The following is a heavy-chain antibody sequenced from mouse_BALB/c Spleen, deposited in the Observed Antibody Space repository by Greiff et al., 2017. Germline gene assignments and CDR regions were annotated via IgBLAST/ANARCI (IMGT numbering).Heavy chain of an antibody. CDR1: GYTFTSYW. Sequence: QVQLKESGAELAKPGASVKMSCKASGYTFTSYWMHWVKQRPGQGLEWIGYINPSTGYTEYNQKFKDKATLTADKSSSTAYMQLSSLTSEDSAVYYCARYASYGNYLGYAMDYWGQGTSVTVSS. D-gene: IGHD2-1*01. J-gene: IGHJ4*01. V-gene: IGHV1-7*01. CDR3: ARYASYGNYLGYAMDY. CDR2: INPSTGYT.